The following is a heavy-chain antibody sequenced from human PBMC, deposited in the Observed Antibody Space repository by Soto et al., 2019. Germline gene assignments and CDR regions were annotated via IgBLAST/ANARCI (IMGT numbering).Heavy chain of an antibody. CDR3: ARFYYDSSGYYPFDY. CDR1: GFTFSSYW. J-gene: IGHJ4*02. CDR2: IKQDGSEK. V-gene: IGHV3-7*04. D-gene: IGHD3-22*01. Sequence: PGGSLRLSCAASGFTFSSYWMSWVRQAPGKGLEWVANIKQDGSEKYYVDSVKGRFTISRDNAKNSLYLQMNSLRAEDTAVYYCARFYYDSSGYYPFDYWGQGTLVTVSS.